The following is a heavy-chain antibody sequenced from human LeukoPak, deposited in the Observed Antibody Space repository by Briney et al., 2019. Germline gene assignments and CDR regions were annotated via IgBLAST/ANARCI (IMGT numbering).Heavy chain of an antibody. D-gene: IGHD3-3*01. CDR3: ARQSPNLSDFWSGYYPVCDY. V-gene: IGHV4-38-2*01. CDR2: IYHSGST. CDR1: GYSISSGYY. J-gene: IGHJ4*02. Sequence: SETLSLTCAVSGYSISSGYYWGWIRQPPGKGLEWIGSIYHSGSTYYNPSLKSRVTISVDTSKNQFSLKLSSVTAADTAVYYCARQSPNLSDFWSGYYPVCDYWGQGTLVTVSS.